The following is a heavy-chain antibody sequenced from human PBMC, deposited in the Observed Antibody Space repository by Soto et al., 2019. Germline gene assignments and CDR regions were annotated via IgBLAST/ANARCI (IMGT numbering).Heavy chain of an antibody. CDR2: ISSSGSTI. D-gene: IGHD6-6*01. V-gene: IGHV3-48*03. CDR3: ARGGIAARPMLFDY. J-gene: IGHJ4*02. CDR1: GFTFSSYE. Sequence: PGGSLRLSCGASGFTFSSYEMNWVRQAPGKGLEWVSYISSSGSTIYYADSVKGRFTISRDNAKNSLYLQMNSLRAEDTAVYYCARGGIAARPMLFDYWGQGTLVTVSS.